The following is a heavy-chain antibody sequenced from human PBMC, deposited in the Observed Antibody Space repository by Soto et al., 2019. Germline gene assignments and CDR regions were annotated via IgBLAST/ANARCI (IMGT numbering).Heavy chain of an antibody. D-gene: IGHD3-22*01. Sequence: QVQLVQSGAEVTKPGSSVKVSCKTSGGTFGSYAISWVRQAPGQGLEWMGGIIPIFSTPNYAQKFQSRVTITADESTSTAYMELSSLRSEDTAVYYCARPIQYYFDTSAQSAWFDPWGQGTLVTVAS. CDR3: ARPIQYYFDTSAQSAWFDP. CDR2: IIPIFSTP. CDR1: GGTFGSYA. V-gene: IGHV1-69*12. J-gene: IGHJ5*02.